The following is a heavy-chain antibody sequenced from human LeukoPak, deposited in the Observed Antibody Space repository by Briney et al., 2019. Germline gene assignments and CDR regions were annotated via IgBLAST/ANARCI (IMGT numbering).Heavy chain of an antibody. J-gene: IGHJ4*02. V-gene: IGHV3-66*01. CDR1: GFIVSSYG. Sequence: GGSLRLSCAASGFIVSSYGLSWVRQAPGKGPEWVSLIYTTGVTDYADSVQGRFTISRDNTKKSLYLQMNSVRVEDTALYYCATARRDDYNFIGDYWGQGTLVSVSS. D-gene: IGHD5-24*01. CDR2: IYTTGVT. CDR3: ATARRDDYNFIGDY.